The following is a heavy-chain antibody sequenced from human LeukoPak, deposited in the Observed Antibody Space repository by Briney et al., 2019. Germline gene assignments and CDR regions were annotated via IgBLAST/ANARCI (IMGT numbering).Heavy chain of an antibody. CDR1: GFTFSSYW. CDR2: IKQDGSEK. Sequence: GGSLRLSCAASGFTFSSYWMSWVRQAPGKGLEWVANIKQDGSEKCYVDSVKGRFTISRDNAKNSLYLQMNSLRAEDTAVYYCASLRGVTLSPVDYWGQGTLVTVSS. D-gene: IGHD3-10*01. V-gene: IGHV3-7*01. J-gene: IGHJ4*02. CDR3: ASLRGVTLSPVDY.